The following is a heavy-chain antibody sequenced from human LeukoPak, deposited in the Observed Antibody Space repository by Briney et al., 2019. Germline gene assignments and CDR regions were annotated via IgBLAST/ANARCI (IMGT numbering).Heavy chain of an antibody. CDR3: AREGSYSSGWYGTIFDY. D-gene: IGHD6-19*01. J-gene: IGHJ4*02. V-gene: IGHV3-74*01. CDR2: INSDGSST. CDR1: GFTFSSYW. Sequence: GGSLRLSCAASGFTFSSYWMHWVRQAPGKGLVWVSRINSDGSSTSYADSVKGRFTISRDNAKNTLYLQINSLRAEDTAVYYCAREGSYSSGWYGTIFDYWGQGTLVTVSS.